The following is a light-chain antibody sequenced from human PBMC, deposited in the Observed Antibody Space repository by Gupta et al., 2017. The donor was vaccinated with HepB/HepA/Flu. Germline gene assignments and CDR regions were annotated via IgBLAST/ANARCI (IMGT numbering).Light chain of an antibody. CDR2: GAS. CDR1: QTVSSSY. J-gene: IGKJ2*01. Sequence: EIVLTQSPGTLSLSPGERAPLSCRASQTVSSSYLAWYQHKPGQAPKLLIYGASKRATGISDRSSGSGSGTDFTLTISRLEPEDFAVYYCQQYGTAPYTFGQGTKVEIK. CDR3: QQYGTAPYT. V-gene: IGKV3-20*01.